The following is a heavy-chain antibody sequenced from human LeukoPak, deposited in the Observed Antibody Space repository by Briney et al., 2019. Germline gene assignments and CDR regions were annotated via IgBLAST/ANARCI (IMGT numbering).Heavy chain of an antibody. J-gene: IGHJ4*02. V-gene: IGHV3-15*01. CDR2: IKSKTDGGTT. CDR1: GFTFSNAW. CDR3: TTDLRYYYDSSGCYVPCYY. Sequence: GGSLRLSCAASGFTFSNAWMSWVRQAPGKGLEWVGRIKSKTDGGTTDYAAPVKGRFTISRDDSKNTLYLQMNSLKTEDTAVYYCTTDLRYYYDSSGCYVPCYYWGQGTLVTVSS. D-gene: IGHD3-22*01.